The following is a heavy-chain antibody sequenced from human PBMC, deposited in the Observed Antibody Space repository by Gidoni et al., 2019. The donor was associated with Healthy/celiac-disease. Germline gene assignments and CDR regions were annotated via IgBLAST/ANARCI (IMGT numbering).Heavy chain of an antibody. V-gene: IGHV3-21*01. D-gene: IGHD3-3*01. J-gene: IGHJ4*02. CDR1: GFTFSSYS. CDR3: ARGGFWSGTKGYYFDY. CDR2: MSRSSSYI. Sequence: EVQLVESGGGLVKPGGSMRLSCAASGFTFSSYSMNWVRQAPCMGLGLVSSMSRSSSYIYYADSVKVRFTISRDNAKNSLYRQMNSLRAEDTAVYYCARGGFWSGTKGYYFDYWGQGTLVTVSS.